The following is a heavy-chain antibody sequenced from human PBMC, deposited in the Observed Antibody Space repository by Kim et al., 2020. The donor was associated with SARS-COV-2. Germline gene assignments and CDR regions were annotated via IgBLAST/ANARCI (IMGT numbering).Heavy chain of an antibody. CDR1: GFTFSSYW. CDR2: IKQDVSEK. J-gene: IGHJ6*02. D-gene: IGHD4-17*01. V-gene: IGHV3-7*01. Sequence: GGSLRLSCAASGFTFSSYWMSWVRQAPGKGLEWVANIKQDVSEKYYVDSVKGRFTISRDNAKNSLYLQMNSLRAEDTAVYYCARENDYGDYVPSKFYYYYYGMDVWGQGTTVTVSS. CDR3: ARENDYGDYVPSKFYYYYYGMDV.